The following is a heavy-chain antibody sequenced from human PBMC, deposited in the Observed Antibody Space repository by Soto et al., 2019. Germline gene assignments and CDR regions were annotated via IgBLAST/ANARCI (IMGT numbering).Heavy chain of an antibody. J-gene: IGHJ6*02. CDR3: AREFSEVLMVYAIRVYHYGMDV. D-gene: IGHD2-8*01. CDR2: ISYDGSNK. CDR1: GFTFSSYA. Sequence: GGSLRLSCAASGFTFSSYAMHWVRQAPGKGLEWVAVISYDGSNKYYADSVKGRFTISRDNSRNTLYLQMNSLRAEDTAVYYCAREFSEVLMVYAIRVYHYGMDVWGQGTTVTVSS. V-gene: IGHV3-30-3*01.